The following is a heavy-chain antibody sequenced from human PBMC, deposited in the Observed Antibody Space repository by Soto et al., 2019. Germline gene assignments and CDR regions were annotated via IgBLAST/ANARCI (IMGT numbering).Heavy chain of an antibody. J-gene: IGHJ4*02. CDR1: GFTFSNAW. V-gene: IGHV3-15*01. CDR3: TTTSWGTDFDY. CDR2: IKSKTDGGTT. D-gene: IGHD2-8*02. Sequence: GSSLILFCAASGFTFSNAWMSWVRQAPGKGLEWVGRIKSKTDGGTTDYAAPVKGRFTISRDDSKNTLYLQMNSLKTEDTAVYYCTTTSWGTDFDYWGQGTLVTVSS.